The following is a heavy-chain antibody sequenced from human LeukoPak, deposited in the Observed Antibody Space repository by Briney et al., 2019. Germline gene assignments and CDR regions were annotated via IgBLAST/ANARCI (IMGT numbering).Heavy chain of an antibody. V-gene: IGHV4-39*07. CDR2: IYYSGST. J-gene: IGHJ4*02. CDR3: ARVVEMATIDY. CDR1: GGSISSSSYY. Sequence: SETLSLTYTVSGGSISSSSYYWGWIRQPPGKGLEWIGSIYYSGSTYYNPSLKSRVTISVDTSKNQFSLKLSSVTAADTAVYYCARVVEMATIDYWGQGTLVTVSS. D-gene: IGHD5-24*01.